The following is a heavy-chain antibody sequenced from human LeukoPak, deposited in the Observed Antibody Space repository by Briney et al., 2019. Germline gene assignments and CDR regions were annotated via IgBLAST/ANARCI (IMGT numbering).Heavy chain of an antibody. CDR3: ARNGYDYDSSEDY. Sequence: GESLKISCKGSGYSFTSYWIGWVRQTPGKGLEWMGIIYPGDSDTRYNPSFQGQVTISANKSISTDYLQWSSLKASDTAMYYCARNGYDYDSSEDYWGQGTLVTVSS. D-gene: IGHD3-22*01. J-gene: IGHJ4*02. V-gene: IGHV5-51*01. CDR1: GYSFTSYW. CDR2: IYPGDSDT.